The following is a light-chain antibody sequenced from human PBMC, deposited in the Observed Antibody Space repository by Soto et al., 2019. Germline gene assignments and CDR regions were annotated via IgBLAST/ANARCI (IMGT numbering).Light chain of an antibody. J-gene: IGLJ1*01. Sequence: QSVLTXPASVSGSPGQSITISCPGTSSDVGSYNLVSWYQQHPGKAPKVMIYEVSKRPSGVSNRFSGSKSGNTASLTISGLQAEDEADYYCCSYGGSYVFGPGTKVTVL. V-gene: IGLV2-23*02. CDR1: SSDVGSYNL. CDR2: EVS. CDR3: CSYGGSYV.